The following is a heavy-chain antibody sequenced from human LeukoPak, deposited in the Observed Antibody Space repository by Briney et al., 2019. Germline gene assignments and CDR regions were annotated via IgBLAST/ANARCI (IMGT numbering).Heavy chain of an antibody. Sequence: SETLSLTCAVYGGSFSSYYWSWIRQPPGKGLEWIGYIYYSGSTNYNPSLKSRVTISVDTSKNQFSLKLSSVTAADTAVYYCARGDRYYDILTGYYPTLFDYWGQGTLVTVSS. CDR3: ARGDRYYDILTGYYPTLFDY. J-gene: IGHJ4*02. V-gene: IGHV4-59*01. CDR2: IYYSGST. D-gene: IGHD3-9*01. CDR1: GGSFSSYY.